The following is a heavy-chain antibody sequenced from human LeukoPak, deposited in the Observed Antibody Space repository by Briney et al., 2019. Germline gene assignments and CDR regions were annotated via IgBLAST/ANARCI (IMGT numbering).Heavy chain of an antibody. CDR2: IIPIFGTA. CDR3: ARTPGDYYYYYMDV. D-gene: IGHD3-10*01. Sequence: GASVKVSCKASGGTFSSYAISWVRQAPGQGLEWMGGIIPIFGTANYAQKFQGRVTITTDESTSTAYMELSSLRSEDTAVYYCARTPGDYYYYYMDVWGKGTTVTVSS. J-gene: IGHJ6*03. CDR1: GGTFSSYA. V-gene: IGHV1-69*05.